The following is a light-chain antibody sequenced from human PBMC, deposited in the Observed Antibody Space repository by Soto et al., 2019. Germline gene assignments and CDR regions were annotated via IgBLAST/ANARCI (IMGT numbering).Light chain of an antibody. J-gene: IGLJ1*01. Sequence: QSALTQPPSASGSPGQSVTISCTGTGSDVGDYNYVSWYQQHPGKAPKLMIYGVSKRPSGVPDRFSGSKSGNTASLTVSGLQAEDEANYYCSSYTGSSYVFGTGTKLTVL. CDR1: GSDVGDYNY. V-gene: IGLV2-8*01. CDR2: GVS. CDR3: SSYTGSSYV.